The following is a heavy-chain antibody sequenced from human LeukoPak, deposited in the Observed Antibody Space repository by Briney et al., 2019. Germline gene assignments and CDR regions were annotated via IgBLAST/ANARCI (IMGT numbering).Heavy chain of an antibody. J-gene: IGHJ1*01. CDR2: IYTSGST. CDR1: GGSISSGSYY. D-gene: IGHD6-13*01. CDR3: ARDFGSSWYESGFQH. V-gene: IGHV4-61*02. Sequence: SETLSLTCNVSGGSISSGSYYWSWIRQPAGKGPEWIGRIYTSGSTNYNPSLKSRVTISLDTSKNQFSLKLSSVTAADTAVCYCARDFGSSWYESGFQHWGQGTLVTVSS.